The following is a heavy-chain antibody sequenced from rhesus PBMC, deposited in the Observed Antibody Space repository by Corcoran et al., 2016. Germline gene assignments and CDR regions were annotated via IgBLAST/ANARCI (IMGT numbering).Heavy chain of an antibody. D-gene: IGHD3-16*01. CDR1: GGTISTSYW. CDR3: AREPGIYSGSYSDFDY. V-gene: IGHV4-93*01. CDR2: IYGSGGST. J-gene: IGHJ4*01. Sequence: QVQLQESGPAVVKPSETLSLTCAVSGGTISTSYWWSWIRQSPGKGLEWIGGIYGSGGSTNYNPSLKSRVTISTDTSKNQFSLKLSSVTAADTAVYYCAREPGIYSGSYSDFDYWGQGVLVTVSS.